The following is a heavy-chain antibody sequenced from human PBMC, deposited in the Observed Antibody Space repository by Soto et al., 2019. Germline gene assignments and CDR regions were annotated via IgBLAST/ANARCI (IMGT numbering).Heavy chain of an antibody. Sequence: ASVKVSCKASGYTFTSYYMHWVRQAPGQGLEWMGIINPSGGSTSYAQKFQGRVTMTRDTSTSTVYMELSSLRSEDTAVYYCAIVRDIAVAGDALAFCGQGTMVTVSS. D-gene: IGHD6-19*01. V-gene: IGHV1-46*01. CDR2: INPSGGST. CDR1: GYTFTSYY. J-gene: IGHJ3*01. CDR3: AIVRDIAVAGDALAF.